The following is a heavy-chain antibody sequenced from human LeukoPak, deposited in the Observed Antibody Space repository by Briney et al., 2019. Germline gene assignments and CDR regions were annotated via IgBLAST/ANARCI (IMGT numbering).Heavy chain of an antibody. CDR2: INPSGGST. V-gene: IGHV1-46*01. CDR3: ARGGGSGWYERGPALFDY. Sequence: GASVKVSCKASGYTFTSYYMHWVRQAPGQGLEWMGIINPSGGSTSYAQKFQGRVTMTRDTSTSTVYMELSSLRSEDTAVYYCARGGGSGWYERGPALFDYWGQGTLVTVS. CDR1: GYTFTSYY. J-gene: IGHJ4*02. D-gene: IGHD6-19*01.